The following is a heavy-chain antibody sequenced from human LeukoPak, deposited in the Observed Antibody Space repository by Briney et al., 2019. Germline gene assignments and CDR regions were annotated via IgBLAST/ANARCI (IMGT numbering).Heavy chain of an antibody. Sequence: PSETLTLTCTVSGGPISSYYWIWIRQPAGKGLEWIGRIYTSGSTNYNPSLKSRVTMSVDTSKNQFSLKLSSVTAADTAVYYCARDLVGATGFYYFDYWGQGTLVTVSS. D-gene: IGHD1-26*01. CDR2: IYTSGST. CDR1: GGPISSYY. V-gene: IGHV4-4*07. CDR3: ARDLVGATGFYYFDY. J-gene: IGHJ4*02.